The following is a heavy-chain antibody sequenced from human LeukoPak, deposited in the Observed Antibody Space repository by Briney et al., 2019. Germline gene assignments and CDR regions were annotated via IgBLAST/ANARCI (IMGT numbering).Heavy chain of an antibody. CDR3: ARDKYCSSTSCYEGAYYYYGMDV. CDR2: INHSRST. D-gene: IGHD2-2*01. J-gene: IGHJ6*02. CDR1: GGSFSGYY. V-gene: IGHV4-34*01. Sequence: SETLSLTCAVYGGSFSGYYWSWIRQPPGKGLEWIGEINHSRSTNYNPSLKSRVTISVDTSKNQFSLKLSSVTAADTAVYYCARDKYCSSTSCYEGAYYYYGMDVWGQGTTVTVSS.